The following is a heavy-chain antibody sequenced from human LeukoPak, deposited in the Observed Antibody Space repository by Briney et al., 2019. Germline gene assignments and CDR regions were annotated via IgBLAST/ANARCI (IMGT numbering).Heavy chain of an antibody. V-gene: IGHV1-24*01. Sequence: ASVKVSCKVSGYTLTELSMHWVRQAPGKGLEWMGGFDPEDGETIYAQKFQGRVTMTEDTSTSTAYMELRSLRSDDTAVYYCARGRYCSSTSCYPARYWGQGTLVTVSS. CDR2: FDPEDGET. CDR3: ARGRYCSSTSCYPARY. J-gene: IGHJ4*02. CDR1: GYTLTELS. D-gene: IGHD2-2*01.